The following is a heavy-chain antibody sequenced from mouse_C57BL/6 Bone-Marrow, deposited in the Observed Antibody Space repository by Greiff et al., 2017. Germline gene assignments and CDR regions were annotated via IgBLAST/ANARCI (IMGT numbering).Heavy chain of an antibody. CDR3: AREGAPLYAMDY. V-gene: IGHV1-82*01. CDR2: IYPGDGDT. Sequence: QVQLQQSGPELVKPGASVKISCKASGYAFSSSWMNWVKQRPGKGLEWIGRIYPGDGDTNYNGKFKGKATLTADKSSSTAYMQRSSLTSEDSAVYFCAREGAPLYAMDYWGQGTSVTVSS. J-gene: IGHJ4*01. CDR1: GYAFSSSW.